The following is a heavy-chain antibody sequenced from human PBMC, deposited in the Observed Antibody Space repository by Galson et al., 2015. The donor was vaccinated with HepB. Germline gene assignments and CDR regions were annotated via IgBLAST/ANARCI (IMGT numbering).Heavy chain of an antibody. CDR1: GYTFTSYY. CDR3: ARAAVAGRGAFDI. CDR2: INPSGGST. J-gene: IGHJ3*02. Sequence: SVKVSCKASGYTFTSYYMHWVRQAPGQGLEWMGIINPSGGSTSYAQKFQGRVTMTRDTSTSTVYMELSSLRSEDTAVYCCARAAVAGRGAFDIWGQGTMVTVSS. D-gene: IGHD6-19*01. V-gene: IGHV1-46*03.